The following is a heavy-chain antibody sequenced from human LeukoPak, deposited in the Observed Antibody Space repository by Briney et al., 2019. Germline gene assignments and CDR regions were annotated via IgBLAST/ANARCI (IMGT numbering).Heavy chain of an antibody. Sequence: GGSLRLSCAASGFTFSSYGMHWVRQAPGKGLEWVAVISYDGSDKYYADSVKGRFTISRDNSKNTLYLQMNSLRAEDTAVYYCAKDFIGYYDSSGYWGAFDIWGQGTMVTVSS. J-gene: IGHJ3*02. V-gene: IGHV3-30*18. D-gene: IGHD3-22*01. CDR3: AKDFIGYYDSSGYWGAFDI. CDR1: GFTFSSYG. CDR2: ISYDGSDK.